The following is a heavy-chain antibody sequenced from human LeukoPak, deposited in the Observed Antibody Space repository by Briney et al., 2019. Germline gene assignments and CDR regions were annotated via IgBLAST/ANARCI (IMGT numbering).Heavy chain of an antibody. CDR1: GFTFSSYS. D-gene: IGHD3-3*01. CDR3: ARSISTDY. CDR2: ISSSSSYI. J-gene: IGHJ4*02. Sequence: GGSLRLSCAASGFTFSSYSMNWVRQAPGKGLEWVSSISSSSSYIYYADSVKGRFTISKDISKNTLYLQMSSLRAEDTAVYYCARSISTDYWGQGTLVTVSS. V-gene: IGHV3-21*01.